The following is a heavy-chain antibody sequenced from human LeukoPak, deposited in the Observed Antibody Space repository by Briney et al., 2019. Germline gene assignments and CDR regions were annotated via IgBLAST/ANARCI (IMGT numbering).Heavy chain of an antibody. CDR3: ARRGYCSSTSCTYYFDY. CDR2: IYPGDSDT. J-gene: IGHJ4*02. Sequence: GESLKISCKGSGYSFTSYWIGWVRQMPGKGLEWMGIIYPGDSDTRYSPSFQGQVTISADKSISTAYLQWSSLKASDTAMHYCARRGYCSSTSCTYYFDYWGQGTLVTVSS. D-gene: IGHD2-2*01. CDR1: GYSFTSYW. V-gene: IGHV5-51*01.